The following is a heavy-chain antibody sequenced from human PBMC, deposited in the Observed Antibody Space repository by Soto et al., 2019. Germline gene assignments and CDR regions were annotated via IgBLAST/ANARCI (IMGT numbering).Heavy chain of an antibody. J-gene: IGHJ5*01. Sequence: SETLSLTCAVYGGSFSGYYWSWIRQPPGKGLEWIGEINHSGSTNYNPSLKSRVTISVDTSKNQFSLKLSSVTAADTAVYYCARSSGFFAISLLDTWGQGALVTVSS. CDR1: GGSFSGYY. D-gene: IGHD2-2*02. CDR2: INHSGST. CDR3: ARSSGFFAISLLDT. V-gene: IGHV4-34*01.